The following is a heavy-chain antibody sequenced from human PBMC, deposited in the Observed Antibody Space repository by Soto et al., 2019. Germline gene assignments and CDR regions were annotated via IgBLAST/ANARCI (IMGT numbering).Heavy chain of an antibody. CDR2: MYYRGST. D-gene: IGHD3-3*01. CDR3: ARGGVLRFLKWFPGGWLAP. CDR1: GDSIGTDGYY. Sequence: QVQLQESGPGLVKPSHTLSLTCAVSGDSIGTDGYYWSWIRQVPGKGLEWIGHMYYRGSTSNNPSLKSRVTISGDTSKNQFSLSLTYVTAADTAVYFCARGGVLRFLKWFPGGWLAPWGQGTLVSVSS. V-gene: IGHV4-31*11. J-gene: IGHJ5*02.